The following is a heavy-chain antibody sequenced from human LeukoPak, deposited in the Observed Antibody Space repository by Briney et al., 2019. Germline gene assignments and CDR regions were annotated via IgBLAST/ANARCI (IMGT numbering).Heavy chain of an antibody. J-gene: IGHJ4*02. D-gene: IGHD4-23*01. Sequence: GGSLRLSCAASGFAFSTYGMHWVRQGPGKGLEWVSFIQSDGSSKHYAESVKGRFTISRDNSKNTVYLQMNSLRVDDTAVFYCAKGLYAGGNTFSDYWGQGTLVIVSS. CDR3: AKGLYAGGNTFSDY. V-gene: IGHV3-30*02. CDR1: GFAFSTYG. CDR2: IQSDGSSK.